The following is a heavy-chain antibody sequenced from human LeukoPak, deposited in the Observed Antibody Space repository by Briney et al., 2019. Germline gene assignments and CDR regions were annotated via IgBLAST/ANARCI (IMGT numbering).Heavy chain of an antibody. D-gene: IGHD1-26*01. J-gene: IGHJ2*01. CDR1: GGSITSSNYY. CDR3: ARRSGSYWYFDL. CDR2: IHYSGST. V-gene: IGHV4-61*05. Sequence: PSETLTLTCTVSGGSITSSNYYWGRIRQPPGKGLEWVGHIHYSGSTNYNPSLKSRVTISLDTSKNQFSLKLSSVTAADTAVYYCARRSGSYWYFDLWGRSTGVSVSS.